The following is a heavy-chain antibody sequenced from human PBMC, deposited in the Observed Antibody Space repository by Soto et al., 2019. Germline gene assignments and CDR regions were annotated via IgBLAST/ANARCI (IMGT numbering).Heavy chain of an antibody. CDR1: GGSFSGYY. Sequence: SETLSLTCAVYGGSFSGYYWSWIRQPPGKGLEWIGEINHSGSTHYNPSLKSRVTISVDTSKNQFSLKLSSVTAADTAVYYCARGPYYYGSGRYNWFDPWGQGTLVTVSS. J-gene: IGHJ5*02. V-gene: IGHV4-34*01. CDR2: INHSGST. CDR3: ARGPYYYGSGRYNWFDP. D-gene: IGHD3-10*01.